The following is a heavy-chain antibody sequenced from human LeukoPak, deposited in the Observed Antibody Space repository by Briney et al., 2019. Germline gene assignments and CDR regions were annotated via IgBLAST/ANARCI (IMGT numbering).Heavy chain of an antibody. J-gene: IGHJ4*02. D-gene: IGHD2-8*01. Sequence: GGSLRLSCVASGFSFSSYSMNWVRQAPGKGLEWVSYLSSSSSTIYYADSVKGRFTISRDNAKNSLYLQMNSLRVEDTAVYYCARDLGVYSRYYFDYWGQGTLVTVSS. CDR3: ARDLGVYSRYYFDY. V-gene: IGHV3-48*01. CDR2: LSSSSSTI. CDR1: GFSFSSYS.